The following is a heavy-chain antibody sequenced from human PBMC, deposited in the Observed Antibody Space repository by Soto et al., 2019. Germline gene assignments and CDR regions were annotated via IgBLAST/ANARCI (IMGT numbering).Heavy chain of an antibody. CDR2: ISSSSLSI. CDR3: ARNESSNIYGMDV. CDR1: GFTFSSYS. D-gene: IGHD6-6*01. J-gene: IGHJ6*02. V-gene: IGHV3-21*01. Sequence: EVQLVESGGGLVKPGGSLRLSCAASGFTFSSYSMNWVRQAPGKGLEWVSSISSSSLSINYADSVKGRFSISRDNAQNSLHLQMNNSRAEDTAVYYCARNESSNIYGMDVWGQGTTVTVSS.